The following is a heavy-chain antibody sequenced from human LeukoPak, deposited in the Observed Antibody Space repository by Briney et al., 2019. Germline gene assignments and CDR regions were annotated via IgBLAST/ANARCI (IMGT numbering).Heavy chain of an antibody. D-gene: IGHD3-10*01. J-gene: IGHJ4*02. Sequence: GGSLRLSCAASGFTFSNAWMSWVRQAPGKGLEWVGRIKSKTDGGTTDYAAPVKGRFTISRDDSKNTLYLQMNSLKTEDTAVYYCTTGATMVRGVIGYWGQGTLSPSPQ. CDR3: TTGATMVRGVIGY. CDR1: GFTFSNAW. CDR2: IKSKTDGGTT. V-gene: IGHV3-15*01.